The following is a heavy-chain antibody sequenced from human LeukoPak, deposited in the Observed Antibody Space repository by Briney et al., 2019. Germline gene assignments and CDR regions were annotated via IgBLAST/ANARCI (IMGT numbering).Heavy chain of an antibody. CDR3: AGSIAARLDY. CDR1: GGFISDYY. CDR2: INHSGST. Sequence: PSETLSLTCTVSGGFISDYYWSWIRQPPGKGLEWIGEINHSGSTNYNPSLKSRVTISVDTSKNQFSLKLSSVTAADTAVYYCAGSIAARLDYWGQGTLVTVSS. V-gene: IGHV4-34*01. D-gene: IGHD6-6*01. J-gene: IGHJ4*02.